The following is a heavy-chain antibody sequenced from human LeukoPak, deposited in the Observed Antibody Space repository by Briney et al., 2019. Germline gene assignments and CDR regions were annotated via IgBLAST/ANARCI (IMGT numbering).Heavy chain of an antibody. V-gene: IGHV4-34*01. CDR3: ARHRSKWLQSSFDY. J-gene: IGHJ4*02. CDR2: INHSGST. CDR1: GGSFSGYY. Sequence: PSETLSLTCAVYGGSFSGYYWSWIRQPPGKGLEWIGEINHSGSTYYNPSLKSRVTISVDTSKNQFSLKLNSVTAADTAVYYCARHRSKWLQSSFDYWGQGTLVTVSS. D-gene: IGHD5-24*01.